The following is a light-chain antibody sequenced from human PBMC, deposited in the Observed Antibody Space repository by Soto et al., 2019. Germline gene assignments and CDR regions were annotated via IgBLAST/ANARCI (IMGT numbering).Light chain of an antibody. V-gene: IGKV3-20*01. CDR2: GAS. CDR1: QSVSSY. CDR3: QQYGGSPIP. Sequence: ENVLTQSPATLSLSPGERATLSCRASQSVSSYLAWYQQKPGQAPRLLMSGASTRASGIPDRFRGGGSGTDFTLTISRLEPEDFALYYCQQYGGSPIPFGQGTRLEIK. J-gene: IGKJ5*01.